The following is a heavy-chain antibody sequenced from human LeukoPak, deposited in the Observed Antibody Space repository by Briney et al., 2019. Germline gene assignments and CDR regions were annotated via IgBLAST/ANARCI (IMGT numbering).Heavy chain of an antibody. D-gene: IGHD2-2*01. CDR3: AKRGRTAQGPEYYFDY. CDR2: ISGGGGST. Sequence: GGSLRLSCAASGFTFSSYGMSWVRQAPGKGLEWVSAISGGGGSTFYADSVKGRFTISRDNSKNTLHLQMNSLRAEDTAVYYCAKRGRTAQGPEYYFDYWGQGTLVTVSS. J-gene: IGHJ4*02. V-gene: IGHV3-23*01. CDR1: GFTFSSYG.